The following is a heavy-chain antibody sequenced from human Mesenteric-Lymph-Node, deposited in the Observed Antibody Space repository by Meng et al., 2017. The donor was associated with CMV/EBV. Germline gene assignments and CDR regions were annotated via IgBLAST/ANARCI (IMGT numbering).Heavy chain of an antibody. D-gene: IGHD2-15*01. CDR3: ARDHRYCSGGSCYSGYFDY. CDR2: ISSSGSTI. V-gene: IGHV3-11*01. J-gene: IGHJ4*02. Sequence: GGSLRLSCAASGFTFSDYYRSWIRQAPGKGLEWVSYISSSGSTIYYADSVKGRFTISRDNAKHSLYLQMNSLRAEDTAVYYCARDHRYCSGGSCYSGYFDYWGQGTLVTVSS. CDR1: GFTFSDYY.